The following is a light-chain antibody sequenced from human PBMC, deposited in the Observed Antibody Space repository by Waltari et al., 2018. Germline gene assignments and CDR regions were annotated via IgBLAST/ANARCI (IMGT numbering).Light chain of an antibody. CDR2: AAY. V-gene: IGKV1-9*01. Sequence: IQLTQSPSSLSASVGDRVTITCRAIQGISSYLACYQQKPGKAPELLIYAAYTLQCGVPSRFSGSGSGTDFTLTIRSLQPDDFETYYCQQLNSYPLSFGPVTKVDVK. CDR3: QQLNSYPLS. J-gene: IGKJ3*01. CDR1: QGISSY.